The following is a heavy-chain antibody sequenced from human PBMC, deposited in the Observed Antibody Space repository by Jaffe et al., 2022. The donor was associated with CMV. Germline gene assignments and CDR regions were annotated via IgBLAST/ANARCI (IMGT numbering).Heavy chain of an antibody. Sequence: EVQLVESGGGLVQPGGSLRLSCAASGFTFSSYAMSWVRQAPGKGLEWVSAISGSGGSTYYADSVKGRFTISRDNSKNTLYLQMNSLRAEDTAVYYCAKERGDIVLMVYADRSFGWFDPWGQGTLVTVSS. CDR2: ISGSGGST. CDR1: GFTFSSYA. CDR3: AKERGDIVLMVYADRSFGWFDP. D-gene: IGHD2-8*01. V-gene: IGHV3-23*04. J-gene: IGHJ5*02.